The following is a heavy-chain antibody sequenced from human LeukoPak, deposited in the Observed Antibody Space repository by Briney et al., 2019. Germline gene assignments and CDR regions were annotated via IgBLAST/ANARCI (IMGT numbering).Heavy chain of an antibody. V-gene: IGHV3-7*04. Sequence: PGGSLRLSCTASGFTFGDYAMSWFRQAPGKGLEWVADIKTDGSEKYHVDSVKGRFTISRDNAKNELYLQMSNLRVEDTGIYYCAKDRGWLQFDYWGQGILVTVSS. CDR3: AKDRGWLQFDY. CDR2: IKTDGSEK. CDR1: GFTFGDYA. J-gene: IGHJ4*02. D-gene: IGHD5-24*01.